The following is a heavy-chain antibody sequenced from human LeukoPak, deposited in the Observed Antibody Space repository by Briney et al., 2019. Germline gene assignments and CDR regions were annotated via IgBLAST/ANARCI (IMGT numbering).Heavy chain of an antibody. CDR2: IYYSGST. V-gene: IGHV4-59*01. CDR3: AAKRITMVRGVPSAFDI. J-gene: IGHJ3*02. CDR1: GGSISSYY. Sequence: TSETLSLTCTVSGGSISSYYWSWIRQPPGKGLEWIGYIYYSGSTNYNPSLKSRVTLSVDTSKNQFSLKLSSVTAADTAVYYCAAKRITMVRGVPSAFDIWGQGTMVTVSS. D-gene: IGHD3-10*01.